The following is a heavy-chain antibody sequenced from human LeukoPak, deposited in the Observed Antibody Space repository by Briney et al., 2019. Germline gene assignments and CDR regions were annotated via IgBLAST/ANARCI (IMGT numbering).Heavy chain of an antibody. D-gene: IGHD5-12*01. CDR2: IYYSGST. J-gene: IGHJ5*02. Sequence: SETLSLTCTVSGGSISSYYWSWIRQPPGKGLEWIGYIYYSGSTNYNPSLKSRVTISVDTSKNQFSLKLSSVTAADTAVYYCARARGFNWFDPWGQGTLVTVSS. CDR1: GGSISSYY. CDR3: ARARGFNWFDP. V-gene: IGHV4-59*01.